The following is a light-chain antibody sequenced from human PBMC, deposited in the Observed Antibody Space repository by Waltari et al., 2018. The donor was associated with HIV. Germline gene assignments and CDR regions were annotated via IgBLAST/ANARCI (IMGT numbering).Light chain of an antibody. Sequence: SYDLTQPPSVSVSPGQTAWITCSGDALAKQYGYWYQQQPGQAPVLVIYKDSERPSGIPERFSGSSSETTVTLTISGVQAEDEADYYCQSKDSSATYPVFGGGTRLTVL. CDR3: QSKDSSATYPV. CDR2: KDS. CDR1: ALAKQY. V-gene: IGLV3-25*03. J-gene: IGLJ2*01.